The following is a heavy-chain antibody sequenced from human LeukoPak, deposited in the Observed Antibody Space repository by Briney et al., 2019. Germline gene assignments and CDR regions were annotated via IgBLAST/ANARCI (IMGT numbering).Heavy chain of an antibody. CDR3: ARDLGDIVVVPAAKNYYGMDV. D-gene: IGHD2-2*01. J-gene: IGHJ6*02. Sequence: PGGSLRLSCAASGFTFSSYWMSWVRQTPGKGLEWVAVISYDGSNKYYADSVKGRFTISRDNSKNTLYLQMNSLRAEDTAVYYCARDLGDIVVVPAAKNYYGMDVWGQGTTVTVSS. CDR2: ISYDGSNK. CDR1: GFTFSSYW. V-gene: IGHV3-30-3*01.